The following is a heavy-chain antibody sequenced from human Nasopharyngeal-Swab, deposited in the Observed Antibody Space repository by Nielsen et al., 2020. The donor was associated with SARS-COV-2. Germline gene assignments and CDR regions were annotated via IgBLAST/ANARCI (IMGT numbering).Heavy chain of an antibody. CDR2: IYPRDSDT. J-gene: IGHJ6*02. CDR3: VRPEGVATSFKYYFQYGMDV. Sequence: GESLKISCKGSGYSFTSYWIVWVRQMPGKGLEWMGIIYPRDSDTRYSPSFQGQVTISADKSISTAYLQWSSLKTSDTAMYYCVRPEGVATSFKYYFQYGMDVWGQGTMVTVPS. D-gene: IGHD5-12*01. CDR1: GYSFTSYW. V-gene: IGHV5-51*01.